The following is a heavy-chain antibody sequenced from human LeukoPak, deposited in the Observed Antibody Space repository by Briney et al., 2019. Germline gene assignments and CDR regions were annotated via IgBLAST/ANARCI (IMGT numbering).Heavy chain of an antibody. CDR3: ARVGSGWFINY. V-gene: IGHV4-4*02. CDR2: IYHSGST. J-gene: IGHJ4*02. D-gene: IGHD6-19*01. CDR1: GGSISSSNW. Sequence: SGTLSLTCAVSGGSISSSNWWSWVRQPPGKGLEWIGEIYHSGSTNYNPSLKSRVTISVDTSKNQFSLKLSSVTAADTAVYYCARVGSGWFINYWGQGTLVTVSS.